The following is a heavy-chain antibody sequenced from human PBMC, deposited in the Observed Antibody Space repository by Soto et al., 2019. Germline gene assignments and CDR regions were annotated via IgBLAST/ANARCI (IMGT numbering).Heavy chain of an antibody. Sequence: SQTLSLTCAISGDSVSSNSAAWNWIRQSPSRGLEWLGRTYYRSKWYNDYAVSVKSRITINPDTSKNQFSLQLNSVTPEDTAVYYCARTSFYDFWRRLNYYMHVPGKATTVTGSS. D-gene: IGHD3-3*01. J-gene: IGHJ6*03. CDR2: TYYRSKWYN. V-gene: IGHV6-1*01. CDR1: GDSVSSNSAA. CDR3: ARTSFYDFWRRLNYYMHV.